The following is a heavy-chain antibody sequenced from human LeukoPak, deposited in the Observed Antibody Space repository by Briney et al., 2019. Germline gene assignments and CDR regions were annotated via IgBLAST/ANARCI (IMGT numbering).Heavy chain of an antibody. D-gene: IGHD3-10*01. CDR2: IYISGGT. Sequence: TPSETLSLTCTVSGDSISSYYWSWIRQPPGKGLEWIGNIYISGGTNKNPSLKSRVTISLDTSKNQFSLKLTSVTAADTGVYYCARQHYGSGTRRFNWFDPWGQGTLVTVSS. J-gene: IGHJ5*02. V-gene: IGHV4-4*09. CDR1: GDSISSYY. CDR3: ARQHYGSGTRRFNWFDP.